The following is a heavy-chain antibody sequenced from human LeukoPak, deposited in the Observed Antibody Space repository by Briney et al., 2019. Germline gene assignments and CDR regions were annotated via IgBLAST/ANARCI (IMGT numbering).Heavy chain of an antibody. CDR1: GGSISSYY. J-gene: IGHJ4*02. D-gene: IGHD1-26*01. CDR3: ARQPISGSYRGYFDY. V-gene: IGHV4-59*08. CDR2: IYYSGST. Sequence: PSETLSLTCTVSGGSISSYYWSWIRQPPGKGLEWIGYIYYSGSTNYNPSLKSRVTISVDTSKNQFSLKLSSVTAADTAVYFCARQPISGSYRGYFDYWGQGTLVTVSS.